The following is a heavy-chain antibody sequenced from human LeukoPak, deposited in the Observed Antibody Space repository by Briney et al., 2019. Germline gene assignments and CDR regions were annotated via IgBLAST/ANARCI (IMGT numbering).Heavy chain of an antibody. J-gene: IGHJ4*02. Sequence: ASVKVSCKASGYTFTSYAMHWVRQAPGQRLEGMGWINAGNGNTKYSQKFQGRVTITRDTSASTAYMELSSLRSEDTAVYYCARVYDYVWGSYRHWGQGTLVTVSS. V-gene: IGHV1-3*01. CDR3: ARVYDYVWGSYRH. D-gene: IGHD3-16*02. CDR1: GYTFTSYA. CDR2: INAGNGNT.